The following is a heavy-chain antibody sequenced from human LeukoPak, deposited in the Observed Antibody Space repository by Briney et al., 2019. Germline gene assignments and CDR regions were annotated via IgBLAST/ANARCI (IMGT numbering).Heavy chain of an antibody. CDR1: GGTFSSYA. V-gene: IGHV1-69*13. CDR2: IIPIFGTA. J-gene: IGHJ5*02. Sequence: ASVKVSCKASGGTFSSYAISWVRQAPGQGLEWMGGIIPIFGTANYAQKFQGRVTITADESTSTAYMELSSLRSEDTAVYYCARSGCSGGSCYSVWFDPWGQGTLVTVSS. D-gene: IGHD2-15*01. CDR3: ARSGCSGGSCYSVWFDP.